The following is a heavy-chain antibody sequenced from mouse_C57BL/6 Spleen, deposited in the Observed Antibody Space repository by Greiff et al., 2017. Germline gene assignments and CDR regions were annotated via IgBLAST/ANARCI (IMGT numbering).Heavy chain of an antibody. Sequence: QVQLQQPGAELVKPGASVKLSCKASGYTFTSYWMQWVKQRPGQGLEWIGEVDPSDSYTNYNQKFKGKATLTVDTSSSTAYMQLSSLTSEDSAVYYCARGWSGYWGQGTTLTVSS. D-gene: IGHD1-1*02. CDR3: ARGWSGY. CDR2: VDPSDSYT. V-gene: IGHV1-50*01. CDR1: GYTFTSYW. J-gene: IGHJ2*01.